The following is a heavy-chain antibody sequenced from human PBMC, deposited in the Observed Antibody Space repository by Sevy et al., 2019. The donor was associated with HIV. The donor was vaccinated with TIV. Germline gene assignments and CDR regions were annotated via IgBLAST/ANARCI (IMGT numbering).Heavy chain of an antibody. CDR1: GGTFSSYA. Sequence: ASVKVSCKASGGTFSSYAISWVRQAPGQGLEWMGGIIPIFGTANYAQKFQGRVTITADESTSTAYMELSSLGSEDTAVYYCARVRRDYYGGNSVASYGYYYYMDVWGKGTTVTVSS. CDR2: IIPIFGTA. CDR3: ARVRRDYYGGNSVASYGYYYYMDV. D-gene: IGHD4-17*01. J-gene: IGHJ6*03. V-gene: IGHV1-69*13.